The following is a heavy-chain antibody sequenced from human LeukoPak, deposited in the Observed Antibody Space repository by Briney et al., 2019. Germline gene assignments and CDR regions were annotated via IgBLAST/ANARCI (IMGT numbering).Heavy chain of an antibody. CDR3: ARAANVWGSYRLQPLDY. Sequence: SETLSLTCAVSGGSINSGGYSYNWIRQPPGKGLEWIGYIYNSGSTSYNPSLKSRVTMSVDTSKNQFSLKLSFVTAADTAVYYCARAANVWGSYRLQPLDYWGQGTLVTVSS. V-gene: IGHV4-30-4*07. J-gene: IGHJ4*02. D-gene: IGHD3-16*02. CDR2: IYNSGST. CDR1: GGSINSGGYS.